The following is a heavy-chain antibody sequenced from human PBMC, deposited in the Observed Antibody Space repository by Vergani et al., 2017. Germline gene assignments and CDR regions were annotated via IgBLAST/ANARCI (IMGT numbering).Heavy chain of an antibody. D-gene: IGHD3-22*01. CDR3: ARLSYDTTPYFQGGYDC. Sequence: QLVESGGGWVQPGGSLRLSCVVSGFDFSYYIMNWVRQAPGKGLEWVSFVSTGRKSQSYAESVKGRFTISRDSAKNSLYLQMDSLRAEDTAVYYCARLSYDTTPYFQGGYDCWGQGTLVSVSS. V-gene: IGHV3-48*01. CDR1: GFDFSYYI. CDR2: VSTGRKSQ. J-gene: IGHJ4*02.